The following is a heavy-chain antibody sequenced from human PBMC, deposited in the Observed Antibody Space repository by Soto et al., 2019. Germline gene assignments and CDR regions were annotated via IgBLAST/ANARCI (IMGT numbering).Heavy chain of an antibody. V-gene: IGHV1-69*13. CDR1: GGTYSSYT. CDR3: ARDPGYSYGNT. CDR2: IIGIFGKT. J-gene: IGHJ5*02. D-gene: IGHD5-18*01. Sequence: GASVKVSCKASGGTYSSYTFSWVRQAPGQGLQWMGGIIGIFGKTDYAQKFQGRLTIAADASTSTVYMELSSLRSEDTAVYYCARDPGYSYGNTWGQGTLVTVSS.